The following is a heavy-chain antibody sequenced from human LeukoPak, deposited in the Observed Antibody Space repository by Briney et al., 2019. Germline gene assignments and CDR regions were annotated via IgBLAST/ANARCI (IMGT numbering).Heavy chain of an antibody. CDR1: GYTFTGYY. Sequence: ASVKVSCKASGYTFTGYYMHWVRQAPGQGLEWMGWINPNSGNTGYAQKFQGRVTMTRNTSISTAYMELSSLRSEDTAVYYCARAYSSSWYDYGMDVWGQGTTVTVSS. J-gene: IGHJ6*02. CDR3: ARAYSSSWYDYGMDV. V-gene: IGHV1-8*02. D-gene: IGHD6-13*01. CDR2: INPNSGNT.